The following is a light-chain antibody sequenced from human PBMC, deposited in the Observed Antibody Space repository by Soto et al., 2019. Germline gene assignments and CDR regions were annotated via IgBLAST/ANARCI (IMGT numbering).Light chain of an antibody. J-gene: IGLJ2*01. CDR1: SSNIGFNY. CDR3: GTWDSSLSAL. V-gene: IGLV1-51*02. CDR2: ENN. Sequence: QSVLTQPPSVSAAPGQTVTISCSGSSSNIGFNYVSWYQQLPGTAPKLLIYENNKRPSGIPDRFSGSKSGTSATLGITGLQTGDEADYYCGTWDSSLSALFGGGTKLTVL.